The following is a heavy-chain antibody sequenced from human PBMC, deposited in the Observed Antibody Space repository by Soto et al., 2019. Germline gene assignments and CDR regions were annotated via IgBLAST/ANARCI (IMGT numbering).Heavy chain of an antibody. D-gene: IGHD3-22*01. CDR1: GYTLTELS. CDR3: ATMVVITTPYYYYGMDV. CDR2: FDPEDGET. Sequence: ASVKVSCKVSGYTLTELSMHWVRQAPGKGLEWMGGFDPEDGETIYAQKFQGRVTMTEDTSTDTAYMELSSLRSEDTAVYYCATMVVITTPYYYYGMDVWGQGATVTVSS. J-gene: IGHJ6*02. V-gene: IGHV1-24*01.